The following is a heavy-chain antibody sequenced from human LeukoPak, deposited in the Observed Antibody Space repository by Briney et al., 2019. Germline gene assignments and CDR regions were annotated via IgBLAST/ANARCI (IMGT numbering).Heavy chain of an antibody. CDR1: GFSLSTTGMC. CDR2: IDWDDDK. J-gene: IGHJ6*02. D-gene: IGHD3-10*01. Sequence: SGPTLVNPTQTLTLTCTFSGFSLSTTGMCVSWIRQPPGKALEWLARIDWDDDKYYRTSLKTRLTISKDTSKNQVVLTMTNMDPVDTATYYCARDHYYTSGSPFSGMDVWGQGTTVTVSS. CDR3: ARDHYYTSGSPFSGMDV. V-gene: IGHV2-70*11.